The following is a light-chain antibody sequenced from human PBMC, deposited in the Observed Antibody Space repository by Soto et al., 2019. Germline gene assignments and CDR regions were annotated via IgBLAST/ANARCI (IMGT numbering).Light chain of an antibody. Sequence: QSVLTQPPSVSEAPGQRVTISYTGTSSDIGAGQDVHWYQQVPGAAPKLLIYANAIRPSGVPDRFSASKSGTSASLAITGLRAEDEADYYCQSYDSSLTTYVFGTGTKVTVL. J-gene: IGLJ1*01. CDR2: ANA. CDR3: QSYDSSLTTYV. CDR1: SSDIGAGQD. V-gene: IGLV1-40*01.